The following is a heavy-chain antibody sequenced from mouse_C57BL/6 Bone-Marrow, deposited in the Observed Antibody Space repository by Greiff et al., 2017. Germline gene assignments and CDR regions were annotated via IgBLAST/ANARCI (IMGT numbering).Heavy chain of an antibody. Sequence: EVQLQQSGPELVKPGASVKISCKASGYSFTGYYMNWVKQSPEKSLEWIGEMNPSTGGTTYNQKFKAKATLTVDKSSSTAYMQLKSLTSEDSAVYYGARSRYYGSSYYFDYWGQGTTLTVSS. J-gene: IGHJ2*01. CDR2: MNPSTGGT. CDR3: ARSRYYGSSYYFDY. D-gene: IGHD1-1*01. V-gene: IGHV1-42*01. CDR1: GYSFTGYY.